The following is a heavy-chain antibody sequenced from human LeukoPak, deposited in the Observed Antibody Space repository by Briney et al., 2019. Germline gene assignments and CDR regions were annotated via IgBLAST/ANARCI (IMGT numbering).Heavy chain of an antibody. CDR2: IYYSGTT. V-gene: IGHV4-59*01. D-gene: IGHD6-13*01. CDR1: GGSIGTYS. CDR3: ARGVYIAAAQYAY. Sequence: SETLSLTCTVSGGSIGTYSWTWIRQPPGKGLEWIGYIYYSGTTNYNPSLKSRVTISVDTSKNQFSLKLSSVTAADTAVYYCARGVYIAAAQYAYWGQGTLVTVSS. J-gene: IGHJ4*02.